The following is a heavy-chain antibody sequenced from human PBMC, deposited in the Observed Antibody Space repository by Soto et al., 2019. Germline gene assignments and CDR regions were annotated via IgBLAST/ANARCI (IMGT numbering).Heavy chain of an antibody. CDR3: ARGKALNV. V-gene: IGHV6-1*01. CDR1: GDRVSRDITS. Sequence: LQTLLPPCPIPGDRVSRDITSLNWIRQSPSRGLEWLGRTYYRYRWFNDYADSVKSRITINADTSKNQLSMELKSMTPEDTAVYYSARGKALNVWGQEKLFTVPS. J-gene: IGHJ3*01. CDR2: TYYRYRWFN.